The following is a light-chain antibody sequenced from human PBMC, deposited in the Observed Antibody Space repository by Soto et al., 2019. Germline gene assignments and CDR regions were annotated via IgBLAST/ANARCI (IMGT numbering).Light chain of an antibody. CDR3: QRLGHSRT. CDR1: QSVSST. Sequence: EIVLTQSPGTLSLSPGERATLSCRASQSVSSTLAWYQQRPGQAPRLLIYAASSRASGIPERFSRSGSGTYFTLTISLQEPEDFLVYSSQRLGHSRTFGQGTNVQIK. J-gene: IGKJ1*01. V-gene: IGKV3-20*01. CDR2: AAS.